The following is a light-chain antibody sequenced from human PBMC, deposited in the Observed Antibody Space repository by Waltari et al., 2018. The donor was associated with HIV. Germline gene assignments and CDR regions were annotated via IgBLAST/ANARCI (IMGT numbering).Light chain of an antibody. V-gene: IGLV2-14*01. J-gene: IGLJ3*02. CDR2: DVS. CDR1: SSDVGGYNY. CDR3: SSYTSSSTSWV. Sequence: QSALTQPASVSGSPGQSITISCTGTSSDVGGYNYVSWYQQHPGKAPKLMIYDVSNRPSGFSNRFSGSKSGNTASLTISGLQAEDEADYYCSSYTSSSTSWVFGGGTKLTVL.